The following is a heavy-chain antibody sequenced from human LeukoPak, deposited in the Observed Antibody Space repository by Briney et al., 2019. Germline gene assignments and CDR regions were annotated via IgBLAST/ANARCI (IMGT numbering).Heavy chain of an antibody. D-gene: IGHD3-22*01. CDR2: ISAYNGNT. CDR3: ARDPYYDSSHKVVPFDY. J-gene: IGHJ4*02. Sequence: ASVKVSCKASGYTFTSYGISWVRQAPGQGLERMGWISAYNGNTNYAQKLQGRVTMTTDTSTSTAYMELRSLRSDDTAVYYCARDPYYDSSHKVVPFDYWGQGTLVTVSS. CDR1: GYTFTSYG. V-gene: IGHV1-18*01.